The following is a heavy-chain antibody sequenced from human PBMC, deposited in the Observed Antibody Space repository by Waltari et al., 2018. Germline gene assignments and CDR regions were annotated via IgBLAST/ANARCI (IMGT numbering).Heavy chain of an antibody. D-gene: IGHD2-21*02. CDR2: IYYSGST. CDR3: ARRFGGNFDFDY. J-gene: IGHJ4*02. Sequence: QVQLQESGPGLVKPSETLSLTCTVSGGSISSHYWSWIRQPPGKGLEWIGYIYYSGSTNSTPSLKGRVTISVDTSKNQFSLKLSSVTAADTAVYYCARRFGGNFDFDYWGQGTLVTVSS. CDR1: GGSISSHY. V-gene: IGHV4-59*11.